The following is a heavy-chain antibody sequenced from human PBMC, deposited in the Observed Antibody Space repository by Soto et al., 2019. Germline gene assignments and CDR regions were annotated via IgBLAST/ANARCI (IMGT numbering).Heavy chain of an antibody. Sequence: ASVNVSCKVSGYTLTELSMHWVRQAPGKGLEWMGGFDPEDGETIYAQKFQGRVTMTEDTSTDTAYMELSSLRSEDTAVYYCATVIPIRSEPPGLIEVVGYYFDYSAQVPMGTVSS. CDR3: ATVIPIRSEPPGLIEVVGYYFDY. D-gene: IGHD6-19*01. CDR1: GYTLTELS. CDR2: FDPEDGET. J-gene: IGHJ4*02. V-gene: IGHV1-24*01.